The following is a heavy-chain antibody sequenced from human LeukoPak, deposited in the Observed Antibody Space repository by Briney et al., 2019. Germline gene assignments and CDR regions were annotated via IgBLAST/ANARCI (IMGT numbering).Heavy chain of an antibody. Sequence: PGGSLRLSCAASKFIFSNYWMTWVRQAPGKGLEWVANIKQDGSEKYYVDSVKGRFIISRDNAKNSLYLQMNSLRAEDTAVYYCARGLGGYSGYDFGDYWGQGTLVTVSS. J-gene: IGHJ4*02. CDR3: ARGLGGYSGYDFGDY. D-gene: IGHD5-12*01. V-gene: IGHV3-7*01. CDR2: IKQDGSEK. CDR1: KFIFSNYW.